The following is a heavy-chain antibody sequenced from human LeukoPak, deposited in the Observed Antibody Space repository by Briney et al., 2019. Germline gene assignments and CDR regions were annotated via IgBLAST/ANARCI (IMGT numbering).Heavy chain of an antibody. CDR1: GYTFTSYG. J-gene: IGHJ6*02. V-gene: IGHV1-18*01. CDR2: ISAYNGNT. D-gene: IGHD6-13*01. CDR3: ARDLPPLAAAGTYYYGMDV. Sequence: VASVKVSCKASGYTFTSYGISWVRQAPGQGLEWMGWISAYNGNTNYAQKLQGRVTMTTDTSTSTAYMELRSLRSDDTAVYYCARDLPPLAAAGTYYYGMDVWGQGTTVTVSS.